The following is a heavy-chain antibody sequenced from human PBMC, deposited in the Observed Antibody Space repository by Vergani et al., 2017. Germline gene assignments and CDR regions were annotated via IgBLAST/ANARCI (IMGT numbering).Heavy chain of an antibody. CDR1: GFTFSSYS. D-gene: IGHD3-10*01. CDR2: ISSSSSYI. CDR3: ARGGARGYYFDY. V-gene: IGHV3-21*01. Sequence: EVQLVESGGGLVKPGGSLRLSCAASGFTFSSYSMNWVRQAPGKGLEWVSSISSSSSYIYYAASVKGRFTLSIDHAKNSLYLRMNSLGAEDTAVYYCARGGARGYYFDYWGQGTLGTGSS. J-gene: IGHJ4*02.